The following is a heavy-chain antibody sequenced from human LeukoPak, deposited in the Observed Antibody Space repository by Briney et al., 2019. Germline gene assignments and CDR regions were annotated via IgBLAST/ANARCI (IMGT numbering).Heavy chain of an antibody. V-gene: IGHV4-31*03. D-gene: IGHD3-10*01. J-gene: IGHJ5*02. CDR1: GGSISSGGYY. CDR3: ARVGSSGYHYGSGSYNWFDP. Sequence: SETLSLTCTVSGGSISSGGYYWSWIRQHPGKGLEWIGYIYYSGSTYYNPSLKSRVTISVDTSKNQFSLKLSSVTAADTAVYYCARVGSSGYHYGSGSYNWFDPWGQGTLVTVSS. CDR2: IYYSGST.